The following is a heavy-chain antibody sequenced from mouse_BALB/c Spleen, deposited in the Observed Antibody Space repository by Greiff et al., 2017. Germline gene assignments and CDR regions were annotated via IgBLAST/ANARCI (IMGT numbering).Heavy chain of an antibody. D-gene: IGHD2-3*01. V-gene: IGHV1S81*02. CDR1: GYTFTSYW. J-gene: IGHJ3*01. Sequence: QVQLQQPGAELVKPGASVKLSCKASGYTFTSYWMHWVKQRPGQGLEWIGEINPSNGRTNYNEKFKSKATLTVDKSSSTAYMQLSSLTSEDSAVYYCAGRIDGYYETWFAYWGQGTLVTVSA. CDR2: INPSNGRT. CDR3: AGRIDGYYETWFAY.